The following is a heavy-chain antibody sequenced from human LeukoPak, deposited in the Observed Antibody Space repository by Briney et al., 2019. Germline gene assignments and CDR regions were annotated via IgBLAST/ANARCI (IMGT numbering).Heavy chain of an antibody. D-gene: IGHD3-22*01. CDR1: GFSFNDYY. CDR2: INHSGYT. Sequence: PSETLSLTCAASGFSFNDYYWNWVRQTPGKGLEWIGEINHSGYTNDSPSLKSRVTLSIDTSRKQFSLNLRSVTVAHTGIYYCTRITTGHDYWGQGTLVTVSS. CDR3: TRITTGHDY. V-gene: IGHV4-34*01. J-gene: IGHJ4*02.